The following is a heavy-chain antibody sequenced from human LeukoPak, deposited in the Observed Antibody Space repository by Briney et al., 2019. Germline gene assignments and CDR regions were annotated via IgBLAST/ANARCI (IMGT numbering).Heavy chain of an antibody. CDR2: IIPILGIA. Sequence: GASVKVSCKASGGTFSSDGISWVRQAPGQGLEWMGRIIPILGIANYAQKFQGRVTITADKSTSTAYMEVSSLRSEDTAVYYCARGSSPGHSGYPSVIQLNSADAFAIWGQGTMVTVSS. CDR1: GGTFSSDG. D-gene: IGHD5-12*01. J-gene: IGHJ3*02. V-gene: IGHV1-69*04. CDR3: ARGSSPGHSGYPSVIQLNSADAFAI.